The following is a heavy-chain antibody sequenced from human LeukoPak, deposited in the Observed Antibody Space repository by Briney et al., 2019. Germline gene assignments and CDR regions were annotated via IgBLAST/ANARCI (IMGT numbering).Heavy chain of an antibody. CDR3: ARTPFYDILTGYKCFDP. CDR2: INPNSGGT. J-gene: IGHJ5*02. Sequence: ASVKVSCKASGYTFTGYYMHWVRQAPGQGLEWMGWINPNSGGTNYAQKFQGRVTMTRDTSISTAYMELSRLRSDDTAVYYCARTPFYDILTGYKCFDPWGQGTLVTVSS. CDR1: GYTFTGYY. D-gene: IGHD3-9*01. V-gene: IGHV1-2*02.